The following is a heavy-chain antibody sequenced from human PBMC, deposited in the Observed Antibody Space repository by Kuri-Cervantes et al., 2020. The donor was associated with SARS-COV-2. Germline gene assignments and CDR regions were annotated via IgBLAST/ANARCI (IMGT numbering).Heavy chain of an antibody. CDR1: GGTFSSYA. CDR2: ITAYNGNT. D-gene: IGHD3-3*01. Sequence: ASVKVSCKASGGTFSSYAISWVRQAPGQGLEWMGWITAYNGNTNYAQKFQGRVTMTMDTSTSTAYMELRGLRSDDTAVYYCARDRLRLLGPPHAFDIWGQGTVVTVSS. CDR3: ARDRLRLLGPPHAFDI. J-gene: IGHJ3*02. V-gene: IGHV1-18*01.